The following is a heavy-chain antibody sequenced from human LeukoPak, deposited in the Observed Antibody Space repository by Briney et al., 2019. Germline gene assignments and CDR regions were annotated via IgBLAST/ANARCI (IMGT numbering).Heavy chain of an antibody. CDR3: ARDGAGYCSGGSCYLDY. D-gene: IGHD2-15*01. CDR2: ISSSGSTI. J-gene: IGHJ4*02. CDR1: GFTFSSYE. Sequence: GGSLRLSCAASGFTFSSYEMNWVRQAPGKGLEWVSYISSSGSTIYYADSVKGRFTISRDNAKNSLYLQMNSLRAEDTAVYYCARDGAGYCSGGSCYLDYWGQGTLVTVSS. V-gene: IGHV3-48*03.